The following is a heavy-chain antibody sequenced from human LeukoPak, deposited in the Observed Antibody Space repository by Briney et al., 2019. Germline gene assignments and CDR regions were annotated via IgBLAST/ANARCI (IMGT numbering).Heavy chain of an antibody. CDR2: IWYDGSNK. CDR3: VRIYCSSTTCHL. D-gene: IGHD2-2*01. Sequence: GGSLRLSCAASGFTFSSYGMHWVRQAPGKGLEWVAVIWYDGSNKYYADSVKGRFTISRDNSKNTLYLQMNSLRAEDTAVYYCVRIYCSSTTCHLWGQGTLVTVSS. J-gene: IGHJ4*02. CDR1: GFTFSSYG. V-gene: IGHV3-33*01.